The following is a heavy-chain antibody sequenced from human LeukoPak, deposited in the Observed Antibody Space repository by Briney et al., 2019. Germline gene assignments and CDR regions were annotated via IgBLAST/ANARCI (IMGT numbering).Heavy chain of an antibody. J-gene: IGHJ3*02. CDR3: AREFSGYAFDI. V-gene: IGHV3-30*03. CDR2: ISDDGTRK. D-gene: IGHD5-12*01. CDR1: GFTFSSYW. Sequence: GGSLRLSCAASGFTFSSYWMSWLRQAPGKGPEWVAVISDDGTRKYYADSVQGRFTISRDNSKNTLYLQMNSLRAEDMAVYYCAREFSGYAFDIWGQGTMVTVSS.